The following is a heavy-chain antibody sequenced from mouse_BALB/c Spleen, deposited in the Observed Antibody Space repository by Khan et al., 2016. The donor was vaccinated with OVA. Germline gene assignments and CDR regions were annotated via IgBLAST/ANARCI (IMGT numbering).Heavy chain of an antibody. CDR3: ARMGDYGYDAWFAY. D-gene: IGHD2-2*01. CDR2: ILPGSDST. CDR1: GYTFSSYW. V-gene: IGHV1-9*01. J-gene: IGHJ3*01. Sequence: QVQLKQSGAELMKPGASVKISCKATGYTFSSYWIEWIKQRPGRGLEWIGEILPGSDSTNYNEKFKGKATFTVDTSSNTVYMQLSSLTSEDSAVYYCARMGDYGYDAWFAYWGQGTLVTVSA.